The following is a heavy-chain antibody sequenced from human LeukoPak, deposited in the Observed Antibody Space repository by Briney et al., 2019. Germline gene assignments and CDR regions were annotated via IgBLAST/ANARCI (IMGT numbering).Heavy chain of an antibody. CDR1: GGSFSGYY. Sequence: SETLSLTCAVYGGSFSGYYWSWIRQPPGKGLEWIGYIYYSGSTNYNPSLKSRVTISVDTSKNQFSLKLSSVTAADTAVYYCAREGHSGSYQYWGQGTLVTVSS. J-gene: IGHJ4*02. CDR2: IYYSGST. D-gene: IGHD1-26*01. V-gene: IGHV4-59*01. CDR3: AREGHSGSYQY.